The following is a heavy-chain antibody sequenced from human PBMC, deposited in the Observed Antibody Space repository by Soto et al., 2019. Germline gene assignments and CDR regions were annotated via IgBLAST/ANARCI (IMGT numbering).Heavy chain of an antibody. CDR1: GGTFSSYA. CDR2: IIPISGTA. D-gene: IGHD2-2*01. CDR3: ARAQGSSTSLEIYYYYYYGMDV. J-gene: IGHJ6*02. Sequence: QVQLVQSGAEVKKPGSSVKVSCKASGGTFSSYAISWVRQAPGQGLEWMGGIIPISGTANYAQKFQGRVTITADESTITVSMALSSLSSEDTAVYFCARAQGSSTSLEIYYYYYYGMDVWGQGTTVTVSS. V-gene: IGHV1-69*01.